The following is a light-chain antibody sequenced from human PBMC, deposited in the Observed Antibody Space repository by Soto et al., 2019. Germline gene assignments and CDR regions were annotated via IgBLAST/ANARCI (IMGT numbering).Light chain of an antibody. CDR2: GAF. CDR1: QSVSSN. J-gene: IGKJ3*01. Sequence: EIVMTQSPVTLSVSPGERATLSCRASQSVSSNLAWYQQKPGQAPSLLIYGAFTRATGIPARFSGSGSGTDFTLTISSLEPEDFAVYYCQHRNNRPFSFGPGTKVDIK. CDR3: QHRNNRPFS. V-gene: IGKV3-11*01.